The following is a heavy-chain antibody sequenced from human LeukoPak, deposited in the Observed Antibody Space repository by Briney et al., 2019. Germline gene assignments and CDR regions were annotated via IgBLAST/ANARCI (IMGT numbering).Heavy chain of an antibody. Sequence: GGSLRLSCAASGFTFSDYYMSWIRQAPGKGLEWVSYISSSGSTIYYADSVKGRFTISRDNAKNSLYLQMNSLRAEDTAVYYCARDPLAVAATTDYWGQGTLVTVSS. D-gene: IGHD2-15*01. CDR2: ISSSGSTI. J-gene: IGHJ4*02. CDR3: ARDPLAVAATTDY. CDR1: GFTFSDYY. V-gene: IGHV3-11*01.